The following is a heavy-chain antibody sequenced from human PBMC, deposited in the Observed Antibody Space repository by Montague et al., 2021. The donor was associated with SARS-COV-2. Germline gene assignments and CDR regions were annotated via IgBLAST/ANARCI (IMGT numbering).Heavy chain of an antibody. CDR3: ARTRVGGRYYSGNYYYTTILTS. D-gene: IGHD1-26*01. Sequence: SETLSLTCSVSGDSFTNYYWSWIWQCPGQGLEWIGYIYYSGGTNSNSNLTGRVPISIDTSKYQFSLKLNSVTAADTAVFYCARTRVGGRYYSGNYYYTTILTSGAKGPRSPSP. CDR2: IYYSGGT. J-gene: IGHJ6*02. CDR1: GDSFTNYY. V-gene: IGHV4-59*08.